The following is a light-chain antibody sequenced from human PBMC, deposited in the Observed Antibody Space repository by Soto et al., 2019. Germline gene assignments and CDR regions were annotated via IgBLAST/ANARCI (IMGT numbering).Light chain of an antibody. V-gene: IGKV3-20*01. CDR3: QQYGRSPFN. CDR1: QSVSSSY. J-gene: IGKJ3*01. CDR2: GAS. Sequence: EIVLTQSPGTLSLSPGERATLSCRASQSVSSSYLAWYQQKPGQAPRLLIYGASSRATGIPGRFSGSGSGTEFTLTISRLEPEDFEVYYCQQYGRSPFNFGPGTKVDIK.